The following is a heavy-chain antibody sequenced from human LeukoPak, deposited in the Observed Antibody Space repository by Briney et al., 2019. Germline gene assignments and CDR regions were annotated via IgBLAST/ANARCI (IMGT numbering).Heavy chain of an antibody. CDR3: AKDATAVIGTVYMDV. D-gene: IGHD4-11*01. Sequence: GGSLRLSCAASGFTFSNYEMNWVRQAPGKGLEWISHISNFGDIIHYADSVEGRFTISRDNAKNSLYLQMNSLRAEDTAVYYCAKDATAVIGTVYMDVWGKGTTVTISS. CDR2: ISNFGDII. CDR1: GFTFSNYE. J-gene: IGHJ6*03. V-gene: IGHV3-48*03.